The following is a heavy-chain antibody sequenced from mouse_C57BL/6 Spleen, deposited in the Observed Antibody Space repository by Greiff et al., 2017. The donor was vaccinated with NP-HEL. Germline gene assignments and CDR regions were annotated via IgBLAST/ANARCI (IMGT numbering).Heavy chain of an antibody. J-gene: IGHJ3*01. V-gene: IGHV1-64*01. D-gene: IGHD1-1*01. CDR3: ARGDYFFAY. Sequence: VQLQQPGAELVKPGASVKLSCKASGYTFTSYWMHWVKQRPGQGLEWIGMIHPNSGSTNYNEKFTSKATLTVDKSSSTAYMQLSSLTSEDSAVYYCARGDYFFAYWGQGTLVTVSA. CDR1: GYTFTSYW. CDR2: IHPNSGST.